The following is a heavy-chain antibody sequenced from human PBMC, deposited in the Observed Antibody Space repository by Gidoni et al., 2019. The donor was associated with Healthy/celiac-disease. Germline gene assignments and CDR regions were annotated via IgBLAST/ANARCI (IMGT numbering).Heavy chain of an antibody. J-gene: IGHJ6*03. CDR2: IYYSGST. Sequence: QVQLQESGPGLVKPSETLSLPCTVSGGSVSSGSYYWSWIRQPPGKGLEWIGYIYYSGSTNYNPSLKSRVTISVDTSKNQFSLKLSSVTAADTAVYYCARGAMVTYYYYYMDVWGKGTTVTVSS. D-gene: IGHD5-18*01. CDR1: GGSVSSGSYY. V-gene: IGHV4-61*01. CDR3: ARGAMVTYYYYYMDV.